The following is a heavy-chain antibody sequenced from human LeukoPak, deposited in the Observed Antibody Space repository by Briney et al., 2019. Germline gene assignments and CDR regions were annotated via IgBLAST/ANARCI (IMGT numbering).Heavy chain of an antibody. CDR1: GFTFSSYA. D-gene: IGHD6-19*01. CDR3: AKVRIRQWLVGGFDY. CDR2: ISGSGGST. Sequence: GGSLRLSCAASGFTFSSYAMSWVRQAPGKGLEWVSAISGSGGSTYYADSVKGRFTISRDNSKNTLYLQMNSLRAEDTAVYYCAKVRIRQWLVGGFDYWGQGTLVTVSS. V-gene: IGHV3-23*01. J-gene: IGHJ4*02.